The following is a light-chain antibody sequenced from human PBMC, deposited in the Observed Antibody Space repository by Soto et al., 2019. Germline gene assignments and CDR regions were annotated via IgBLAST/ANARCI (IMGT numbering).Light chain of an antibody. CDR1: QSISSNY. J-gene: IGKJ1*01. V-gene: IGKV3-20*01. CDR2: NAS. Sequence: EIVLTQSPGTLSLSPGDRVTLSCRASQSISSNYFAWYQQKPGQAPRLLIYNASSRATGIPDRFSGSGSGTDFTLTISRLEPEDFAVYYCQQYGSSLPWTFGQGTKVEIK. CDR3: QQYGSSLPWT.